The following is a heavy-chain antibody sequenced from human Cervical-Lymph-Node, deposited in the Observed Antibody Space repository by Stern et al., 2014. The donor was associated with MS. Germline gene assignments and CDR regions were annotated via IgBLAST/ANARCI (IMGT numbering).Heavy chain of an antibody. D-gene: IGHD1-1*01. V-gene: IGHV1-69*06. J-gene: IGHJ4*02. CDR2: IVPFFGTS. Sequence: VQLVESGAEVKRPGSSVKVSCKASGGTFNRNTVSWVRQAPGQGLQWVAGIVPFFGTSDYAQIFQDRVTVTADKSTSTVYMELSSLTSEDTAVYYCMTWTTTVSVWGQGTLVTVSS. CDR1: GGTFNRNT. CDR3: MTWTTTVSV.